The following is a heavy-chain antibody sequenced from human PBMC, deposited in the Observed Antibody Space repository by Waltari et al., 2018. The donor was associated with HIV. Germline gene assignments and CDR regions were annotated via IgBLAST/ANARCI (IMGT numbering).Heavy chain of an antibody. V-gene: IGHV4-34*02. CDR2: VTHNGTT. D-gene: IGHD2-8*01. CDR3: ARGRRVAATNRRSVMMTSLRLDP. J-gene: IGHJ5*02. CDR1: GSSLSGYY. Sequence: QVQLQQWGAGLVKPTETLSLTCTVYGSSLSGYYWTWMRQSPKKRLEWIREVTHNGTTEENPSLRRRVRISLDTSNQRFSLKVTSRTAAATAICLWARGRRVAATNRRSVMMTSLRLDPWGQGDVVTVSS.